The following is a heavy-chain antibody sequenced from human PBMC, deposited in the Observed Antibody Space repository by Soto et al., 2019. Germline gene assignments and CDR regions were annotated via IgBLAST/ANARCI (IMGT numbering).Heavy chain of an antibody. CDR1: GDSISTYS. CDR3: ATATAATLDY. Sequence: SETLSLTCTVSGDSISTYSWSWIRQPPGKGLEWIGYIYYSGSTNYNPSVKSRVTMTEDTSTDTAYMELSSLRSEDTAVYYCATATAATLDYWGQGTLVTVSS. J-gene: IGHJ4*02. CDR2: IYYSGST. V-gene: IGHV4-59*03. D-gene: IGHD6-25*01.